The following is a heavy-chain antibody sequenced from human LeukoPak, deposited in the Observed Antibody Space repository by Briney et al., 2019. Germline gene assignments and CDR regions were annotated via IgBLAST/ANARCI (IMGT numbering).Heavy chain of an antibody. CDR2: IYYSGST. CDR3: AILVSFEAGWFDP. D-gene: IGHD6-13*01. Sequence: PSETLSLTXTVSGGSISSSSYYWGCIRQPPGKGLEWIGSIYYSGSTYYNPSLKSRVTISVDTSKNQFSLKLSSVTAADTAVYYCAILVSFEAGWFDPWGQGTLVTVSS. CDR1: GGSISSSSYY. J-gene: IGHJ5*02. V-gene: IGHV4-39*01.